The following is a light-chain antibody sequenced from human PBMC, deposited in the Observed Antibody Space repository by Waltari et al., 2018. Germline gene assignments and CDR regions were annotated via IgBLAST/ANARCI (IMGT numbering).Light chain of an antibody. CDR3: CSYAGSSTPVV. Sequence: QSALTQPASVSGSPGQSITISCTGTSSDVGSYHFVSWYQKHPGKAPKLMIYEGSKRPSGVSNRFSGSKSGNTASLTISGLQAEDEADYYCCSYAGSSTPVVFGGGTKLTVL. CDR2: EGS. V-gene: IGLV2-23*01. J-gene: IGLJ2*01. CDR1: SSDVGSYHF.